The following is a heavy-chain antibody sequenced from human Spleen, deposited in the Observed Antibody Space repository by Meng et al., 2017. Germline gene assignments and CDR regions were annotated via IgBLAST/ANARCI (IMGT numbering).Heavy chain of an antibody. CDR1: GGAISSYY. V-gene: IGHV4-59*12. J-gene: IGHJ4*02. CDR3: ATEGHYYGSGVDY. CDR2: IYYSGST. Sequence: SETLSLTCTVSGGAISSYYWSWIRQPPGKGLEWIGYIYYSGSTNYNPSLKSRVTISVDTSKNQFSLNLNSVTAADTAVYYCATEGHYYGSGVDYWGQGTLVTVSS. D-gene: IGHD3-10*01.